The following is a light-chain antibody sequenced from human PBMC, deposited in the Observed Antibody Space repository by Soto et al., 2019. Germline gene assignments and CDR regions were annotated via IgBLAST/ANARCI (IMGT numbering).Light chain of an antibody. V-gene: IGKV3-20*01. CDR2: GAS. CDR1: QGVSANH. CDR3: QQYSRSPFT. Sequence: DIVLTQSPGTLSLSPGERATLSCRASQGVSANHLTWYQQKPGQAPRLLMCGASTMATGIPDRFSGSGSGTDFTLTISRLEPDDFAVYFCQQYSRSPFTFGPGTKVDI. J-gene: IGKJ3*01.